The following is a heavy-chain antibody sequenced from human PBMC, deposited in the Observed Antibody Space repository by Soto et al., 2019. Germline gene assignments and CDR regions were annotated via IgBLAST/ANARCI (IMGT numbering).Heavy chain of an antibody. D-gene: IGHD6-13*01. CDR1: GFTFSSYA. Sequence: EVQLLESGGGLVQPGGSLRLSCAASGFTFSSYAMSWVRQAPGKGLEWVSAISGSGGSTDYADSVKGRFTISRGNSKKTRDLQMNSLRAEDTAVYYCAVRPPCSWSMYNWFDPWGQGTLVTVSS. CDR3: AVRPPCSWSMYNWFDP. CDR2: ISGSGGST. J-gene: IGHJ5*02. V-gene: IGHV3-23*01.